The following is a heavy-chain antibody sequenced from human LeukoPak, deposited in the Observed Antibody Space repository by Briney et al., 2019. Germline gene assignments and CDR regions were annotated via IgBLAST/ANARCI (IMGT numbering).Heavy chain of an antibody. CDR3: ARYSGSFAGRLDP. D-gene: IGHD1-26*01. CDR1: GFTSSSNS. CDR2: ISRSSGYK. J-gene: IGHJ5*02. Sequence: GGSLRLPCAASGFTSSSNSMIWVRQAPGKGLVWGSSISRSSGYKYYADSVKGRFPISRDNAMKSVSLPIDSRGVEEPAVYSCARYSGSFAGRLDPWGQGTLVTVSS. V-gene: IGHV3-21*01.